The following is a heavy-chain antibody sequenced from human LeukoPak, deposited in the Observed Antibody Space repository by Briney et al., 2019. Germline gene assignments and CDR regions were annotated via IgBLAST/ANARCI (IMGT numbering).Heavy chain of an antibody. V-gene: IGHV3-30*17. CDR3: AREARGGWFDP. D-gene: IGHD4-23*01. Sequence: PGGSLRLSCAASGFTFSTYAMHWVRQAPGKGPEWVAVISDDGSNRYFADSVKGRFTISRDNSRNMLYLQMNSLTAEDSAVYYCAREARGGWFDPWGQGTLVTVSS. CDR2: ISDDGSNR. CDR1: GFTFSTYA. J-gene: IGHJ5*02.